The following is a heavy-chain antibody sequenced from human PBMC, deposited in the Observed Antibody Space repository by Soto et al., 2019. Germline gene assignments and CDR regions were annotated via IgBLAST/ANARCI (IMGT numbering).Heavy chain of an antibody. V-gene: IGHV4-34*01. CDR1: GGSFSGYS. Sequence: XATLSLTCAVYGGSFSGYSWSWIRQPPGKGLEWIGEINHSGSTNYNPSLKSRVTISVDTSKNQFSLKLSSVTAADTAVYYCARGVSSITGYYYYYYGMDVWGQGTTVTVSS. J-gene: IGHJ6*02. D-gene: IGHD6-13*01. CDR2: INHSGST. CDR3: ARGVSSITGYYYYYYGMDV.